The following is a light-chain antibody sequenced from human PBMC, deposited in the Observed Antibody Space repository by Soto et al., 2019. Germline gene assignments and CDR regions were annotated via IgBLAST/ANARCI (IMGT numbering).Light chain of an antibody. CDR1: SGSVSTSYY. Sequence: QAVVTQERSFSVSPGGTVTLTCGLTSGSVSTSYYPSWYQQTPGQAPRTLIYSTNTRSSGVPDRFSGSILGNNAALTITGAQADDESDYYCVLYMGSGIWVFGGGTKLTVL. CDR3: VLYMGSGIWV. CDR2: STN. V-gene: IGLV8-61*01. J-gene: IGLJ3*02.